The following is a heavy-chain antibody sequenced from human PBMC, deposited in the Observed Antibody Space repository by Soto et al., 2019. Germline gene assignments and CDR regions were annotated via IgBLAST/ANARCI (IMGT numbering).Heavy chain of an antibody. V-gene: IGHV1-18*04. CDR2: ISAYNGNT. CDR1: GYTFTSYG. J-gene: IGHJ6*02. Sequence: AASVKVSCKASGYTFTSYGISWVRQAPGQGREWMGWISAYNGNTNYAQKLQSRVTMTTDTSTSTVYMELRSLRADDTAVYYCARGLGVVAASYATYGRGVWGQGTMATGSS. D-gene: IGHD2-2*01. CDR3: ARGLGVVAASYATYGRGV.